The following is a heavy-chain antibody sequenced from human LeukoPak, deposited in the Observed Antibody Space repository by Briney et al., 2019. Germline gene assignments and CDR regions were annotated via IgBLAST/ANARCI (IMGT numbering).Heavy chain of an antibody. CDR1: GFTFSNYG. CDR3: AKTYSSGWLGDYDY. J-gene: IGHJ4*02. V-gene: IGHV3-23*01. CDR2: ISGNDANT. Sequence: GGSLRLSCAASGFTFSNYGMNWVRQAPGKGLEWVAGISGNDANTYYADSAKGRSTLSRDNYQNTIYLQMNSLRDEDTAVYYCAKTYSSGWLGDYDYWGQGTLVTVSS. D-gene: IGHD6-19*01.